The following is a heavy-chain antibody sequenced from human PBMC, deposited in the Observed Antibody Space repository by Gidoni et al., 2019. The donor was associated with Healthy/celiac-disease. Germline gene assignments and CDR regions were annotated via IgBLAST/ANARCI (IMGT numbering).Heavy chain of an antibody. Sequence: QVQLVQSGAEVKKPGASVKVSCKASGYTFTSYAMHWVRQAPGQRLEWMGWINAGNGNTKYSQKFQGRVTITRDTSASTADMELSSLRSEDTAVYYCARRQGLAAAGYYGMDVWGQGTTVTVS. V-gene: IGHV1-3*01. CDR1: GYTFTSYA. D-gene: IGHD6-13*01. CDR2: INAGNGNT. J-gene: IGHJ6*02. CDR3: ARRQGLAAAGYYGMDV.